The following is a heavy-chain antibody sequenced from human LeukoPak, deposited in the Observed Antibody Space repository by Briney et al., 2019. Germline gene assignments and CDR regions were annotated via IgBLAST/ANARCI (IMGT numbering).Heavy chain of an antibody. CDR2: ISSSGSTI. Sequence: GGSLRLSCAASGFTFSDYYMIWLRPAPGKGLEWVSYISSSGSTIYYADPVKGRFTVSRDNAKNSLYLQMNSLRAEDTAVYYCARDYGSGSYLYYYGMDVWGQGTTVTVSS. D-gene: IGHD3-10*01. J-gene: IGHJ6*02. CDR1: GFTFSDYY. CDR3: ARDYGSGSYLYYYGMDV. V-gene: IGHV3-11*01.